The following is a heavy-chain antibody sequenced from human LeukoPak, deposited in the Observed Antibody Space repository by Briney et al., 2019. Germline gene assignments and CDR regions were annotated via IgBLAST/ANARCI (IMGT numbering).Heavy chain of an antibody. CDR2: ISGSGGST. CDR1: GFTFSSYA. CDR3: AKSDSSSWYFY. D-gene: IGHD6-13*01. J-gene: IGHJ4*02. Sequence: PGGSLRLSCAASGFTFSSYAVSWVRQAPGKGLEWVSAISGSGGSTYYADSVKGRFTISRDNSKNTLYLQMNGLRAEDTAVYYCAKSDSSSWYFYWGQGTLVTVSS. V-gene: IGHV3-23*01.